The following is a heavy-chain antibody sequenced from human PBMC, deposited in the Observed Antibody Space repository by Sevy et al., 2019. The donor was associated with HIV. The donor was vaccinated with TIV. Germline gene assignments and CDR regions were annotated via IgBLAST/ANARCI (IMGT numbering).Heavy chain of an antibody. CDR1: GFTFSSYN. V-gene: IGHV3-21*06. D-gene: IGHD2-8*01. CDR3: ARDPNYCSKGVCFRGMDV. Sequence: GGSLRLSCVASGFTFSSYNMNWVRQAPGKGLEWLASISGSGDYIDYVDSVKGRFAISRDNAKNSLYLQMNSLRAEDTAVYYCARDPNYCSKGVCFRGMDVWGQGTTVTVSS. J-gene: IGHJ6*02. CDR2: ISGSGDYI.